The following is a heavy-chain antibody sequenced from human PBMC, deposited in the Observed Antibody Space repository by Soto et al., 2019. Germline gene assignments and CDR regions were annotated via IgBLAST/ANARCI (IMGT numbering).Heavy chain of an antibody. J-gene: IGHJ4*02. Sequence: QVQLVESGGGVVQPGRSLRLSCAASGFTLSSYGMHGVRQALGKGLEWVAVISFDGRTTYYADSVKGRFTISRDNSENSLYLQMSYVRAEDSAVYCCTRESNEHYSTSKWAFDYWGPGSRVTVTS. V-gene: IGHV3-30*03. CDR2: ISFDGRTT. CDR1: GFTLSSYG. D-gene: IGHD1-26*01. CDR3: TRESNEHYSTSKWAFDY.